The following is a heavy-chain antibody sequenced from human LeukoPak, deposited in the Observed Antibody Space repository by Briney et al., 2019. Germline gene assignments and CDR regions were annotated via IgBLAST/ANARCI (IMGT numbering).Heavy chain of an antibody. Sequence: GGSLRLSCAASGFDFNTYYVNWVRQAPGKGLEGVSSISSSSSNIFYSDLVKGRFTISRDNAKTPLYLQMSSLRAEATAVYYCARDHRFGSHTFDYWGQGTLVTVSS. CDR3: ARDHRFGSHTFDY. CDR2: ISSSSSNI. D-gene: IGHD2-21*01. CDR1: GFDFNTYY. J-gene: IGHJ4*02. V-gene: IGHV3-21*01.